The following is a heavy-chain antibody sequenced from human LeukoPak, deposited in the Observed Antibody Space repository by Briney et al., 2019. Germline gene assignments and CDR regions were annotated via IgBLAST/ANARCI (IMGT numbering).Heavy chain of an antibody. Sequence: GESLKISCKGSGYSFTSYWIGWVRQMPGKGLEWMGIIYPGDSDTRYSPSFQGQVTISADKSISTAYLQWSSLKASDTAMYYCARAYCGGDCYSELYYWGQGTLVTVSS. V-gene: IGHV5-51*01. J-gene: IGHJ4*02. CDR2: IYPGDSDT. D-gene: IGHD2-21*02. CDR1: GYSFTSYW. CDR3: ARAYCGGDCYSELYY.